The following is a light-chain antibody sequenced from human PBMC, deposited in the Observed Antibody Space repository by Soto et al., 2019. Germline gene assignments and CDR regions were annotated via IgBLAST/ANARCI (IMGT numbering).Light chain of an antibody. CDR2: EVS. J-gene: IGLJ2*01. Sequence: QSVLTQPASVSGSPGQSITISCTGTNSDIGRYKYVSWYQYHPGKAPKLVIFEVSDRPSGVSNRFSGSQSGNTASLTISGLQAEDEADYYCSSYTSSSTLVFGGGTKLTVL. V-gene: IGLV2-14*01. CDR3: SSYTSSSTLV. CDR1: NSDIGRYKY.